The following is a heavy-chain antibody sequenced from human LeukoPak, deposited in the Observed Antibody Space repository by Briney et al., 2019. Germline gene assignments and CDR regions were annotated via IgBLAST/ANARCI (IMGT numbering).Heavy chain of an antibody. Sequence: SVKVSCEASGGTFSSYTISWVRQAPGQGLEWMGRIIPILGIANYAQKFQGRVTITADKSTSTAYMELSSLRSEDTAVYYCARDGSSDYGGNPDYWGQGTLVTVSS. CDR3: ARDGSSDYGGNPDY. J-gene: IGHJ4*02. CDR1: GGTFSSYT. CDR2: IIPILGIA. D-gene: IGHD4-23*01. V-gene: IGHV1-69*04.